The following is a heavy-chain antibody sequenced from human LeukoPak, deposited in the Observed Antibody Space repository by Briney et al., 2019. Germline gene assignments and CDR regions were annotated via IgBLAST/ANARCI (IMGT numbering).Heavy chain of an antibody. J-gene: IGHJ4*02. CDR3: ARAGGSTVSHSDY. CDR1: GFTFSSYS. CDR2: ISSSASYI. Sequence: GGSLRLSCAASGFTFSSYSMNWIRQAPGKGLEWVSSISSSASYIYYADSVKGRFTISKDNAKNSLYLQMNSLRAEDTAVYYCARAGGSTVSHSDYWGQGTLVTVSS. D-gene: IGHD4-17*01. V-gene: IGHV3-21*01.